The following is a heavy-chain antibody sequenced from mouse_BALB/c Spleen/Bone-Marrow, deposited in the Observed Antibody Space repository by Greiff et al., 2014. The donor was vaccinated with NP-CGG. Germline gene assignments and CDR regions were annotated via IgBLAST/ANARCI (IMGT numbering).Heavy chain of an antibody. CDR2: IYPGNVNT. CDR3: ARDTMDY. CDR1: GYTFTSYY. V-gene: IGHV1S56*01. J-gene: IGHJ4*01. Sequence: QVQLQQPGPGLVKPGASVRISCKASGYTFTSYYIHWVKQRPGQGLEWIGWIYPGNVNTKYNEKFKGKATLTADKSSSTAYMQLSSLTSEDSAVYFCARDTMDYWGQGTSVTVSS.